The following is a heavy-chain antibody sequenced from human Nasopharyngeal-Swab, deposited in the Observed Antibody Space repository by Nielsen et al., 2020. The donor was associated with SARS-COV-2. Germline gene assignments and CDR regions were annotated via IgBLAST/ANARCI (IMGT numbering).Heavy chain of an antibody. V-gene: IGHV1-24*01. CDR2: FDPEDGET. CDR3: TTVVILAAISSFDY. Sequence: ASVKVSCKVSGYTLTELSMHWVRQAPGKGPVWMGGFDPEDGETIYAQKFQGRVTMTEDTSADTAYMELSSLTSEDTAVYYCTTVVILAAISSFDYWGQGTLVTVSS. D-gene: IGHD2-2*01. CDR1: GYTLTELS. J-gene: IGHJ4*02.